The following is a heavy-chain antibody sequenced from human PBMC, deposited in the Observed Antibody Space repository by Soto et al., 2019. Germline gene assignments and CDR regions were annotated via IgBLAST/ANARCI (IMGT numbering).Heavy chain of an antibody. CDR3: ARHGVRFQYRINWFDP. V-gene: IGHV4-39*01. D-gene: IGHD3-3*01. J-gene: IGHJ5*02. CDR1: GGSISSSSYY. Sequence: QLQLQESGPGLVKPSETLSLTCTVSGGSISSSSYYWGWIRQPPGKGLEWIGSIYYSGSTYYNPSLKSRVTISVDTSKNQFSLKLSSVTAADTAVYYCARHGVRFQYRINWFDPWGQGTLVTVSS. CDR2: IYYSGST.